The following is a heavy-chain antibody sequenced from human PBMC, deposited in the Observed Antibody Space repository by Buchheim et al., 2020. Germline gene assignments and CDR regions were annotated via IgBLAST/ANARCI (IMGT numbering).Heavy chain of an antibody. J-gene: IGHJ5*01. D-gene: IGHD3-16*01. CDR3: ARGLNQFDS. Sequence: EVQLVESGGGLLQPRGSLRLSCAASGFTYSNYEMNWVRQAPGKGLEWVSQISSSGSTKYYTASVKGRFTISRDNAKNSLYLQMNSLRADDTAIYYCARGLNQFDSWGQGTL. V-gene: IGHV3-48*03. CDR2: ISSSGSTK. CDR1: GFTYSNYE.